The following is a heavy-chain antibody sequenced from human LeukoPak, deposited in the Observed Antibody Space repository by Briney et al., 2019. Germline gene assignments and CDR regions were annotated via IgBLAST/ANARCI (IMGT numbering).Heavy chain of an antibody. V-gene: IGHV1-8*01. CDR1: GYTFTSYD. CDR3: ARAVGFDYSNYWDNWFDP. Sequence: ASVKVSCKASGYTFTSYDINWVRQATGQGLEWMGWMNPNSGNTGYAQKFQGRVTMTRNTSISTAYMELSSLRSEDTAVYYCARAVGFDYSNYWDNWFDPWGQGTLVTVSS. D-gene: IGHD4-11*01. J-gene: IGHJ5*02. CDR2: MNPNSGNT.